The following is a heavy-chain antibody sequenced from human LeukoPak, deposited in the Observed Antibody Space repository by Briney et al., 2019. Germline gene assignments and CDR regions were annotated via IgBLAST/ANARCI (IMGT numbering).Heavy chain of an antibody. CDR3: ARGVYYYDSSGYYYGLYYFDY. D-gene: IGHD3-22*01. V-gene: IGHV4-39*07. CDR1: GGSFSSSSYY. Sequence: SETLSLTCTVSGGSFSSSSYYWGWIRQPPGKGLEWIGSIYHSGSTYYNPSLKSRVTISVDTSKNQFSLKLSPVTAADTAVYYCARGVYYYDSSGYYYGLYYFDYWGQGTLVTVSS. CDR2: IYHSGST. J-gene: IGHJ4*02.